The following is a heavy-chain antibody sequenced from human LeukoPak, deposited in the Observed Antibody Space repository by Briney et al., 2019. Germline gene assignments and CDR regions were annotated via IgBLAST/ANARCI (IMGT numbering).Heavy chain of an antibody. CDR1: GYTFTSYG. CDR2: ISAYNGNT. CDR3: ARDFTSRITIFGLVNFDY. V-gene: IGHV1-18*01. J-gene: IGHJ4*02. D-gene: IGHD3-3*01. Sequence: GASVKVSCKASGYTFTSYGISWVRQAPGQGLEWMGWISAYNGNTNYAQKLQGRVTMTTDTSTSTAYMELRSLRSDDTAVYYCARDFTSRITIFGLVNFDYWGQGTLVTVSS.